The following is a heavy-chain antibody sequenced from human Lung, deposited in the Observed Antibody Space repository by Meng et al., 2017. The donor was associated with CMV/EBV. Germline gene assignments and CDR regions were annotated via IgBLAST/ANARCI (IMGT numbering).Heavy chain of an antibody. J-gene: IGHJ4*02. D-gene: IGHD2-2*02. CDR1: GYTFTGYY. CDR3: ARGYCSSTSCYTWMDY. CDR2: INPNSGGT. Sequence: ASVKVTXKASGYTFTGYYMHWVRQAPGQGLEWMGWINPNSGGTNYAQKFQGRVTMTSDTSISTAYMELNRLRSDDTAVYYCARGYCSSTSCYTWMDYWGQGTLVXVSS. V-gene: IGHV1-2*02.